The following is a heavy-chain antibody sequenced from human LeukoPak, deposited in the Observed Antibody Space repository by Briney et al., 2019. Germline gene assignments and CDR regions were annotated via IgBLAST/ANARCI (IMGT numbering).Heavy chain of an antibody. D-gene: IGHD3-9*01. CDR2: ISSSSSYI. V-gene: IGHV3-21*01. Sequence: GGSLRLSCAASGFTFSSYSMNWVRQAPGKGLEWVSSISSSSSYIYYADSVKGRFTISRDNAKNSLYLQMNSLRAEDTAVYYCARDKRGDWYYDILTGYSEYYYYYMDVWGPGTTVSVSS. J-gene: IGHJ6*03. CDR1: GFTFSSYS. CDR3: ARDKRGDWYYDILTGYSEYYYYYMDV.